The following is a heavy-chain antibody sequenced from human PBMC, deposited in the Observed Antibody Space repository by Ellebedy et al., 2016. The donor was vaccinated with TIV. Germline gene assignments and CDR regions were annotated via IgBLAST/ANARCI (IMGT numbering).Heavy chain of an antibody. CDR2: INPDGSEK. CDR3: ARASCSNADCHIPGY. J-gene: IGHJ4*02. D-gene: IGHD2-8*01. Sequence: PGGSLRLSCAASGFTFSNYWMSWVRQAPGKGLEWVANINPDGSEKHYVDSVKGRFTISRDNAKTSLYLQINGLKDDDTAMYYCARASCSNADCHIPGYWGQGSLVTVSS. CDR1: GFTFSNYW. V-gene: IGHV3-7*03.